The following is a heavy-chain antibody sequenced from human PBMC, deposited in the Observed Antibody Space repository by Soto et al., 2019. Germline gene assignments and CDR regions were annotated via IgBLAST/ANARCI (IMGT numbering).Heavy chain of an antibody. CDR2: INHSGST. CDR1: GGSFSGYY. V-gene: IGHV4-34*01. J-gene: IGHJ3*02. D-gene: IGHD3-22*01. Sequence: SETLSLTCAVYGGSFSGYYWSWIRQPPGKGLEWIGEINHSGSTNYNPSLKSRVTISVDTSKNQFSLKLSSVTAADTAVYYCARNKYYYDTSVPGRPFDIWGQGTMVTVSS. CDR3: ARNKYYYDTSVPGRPFDI.